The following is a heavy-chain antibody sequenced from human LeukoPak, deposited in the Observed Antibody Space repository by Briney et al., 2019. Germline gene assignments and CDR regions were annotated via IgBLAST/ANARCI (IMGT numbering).Heavy chain of an antibody. V-gene: IGHV3-21*01. CDR1: GFTFSDYY. Sequence: GGSLRLSCAASGFTFSDYYMTWVRQAPGKGLEWVPSISSSSSYIYYADSVKGRFTISRDNAKNSLYLQMNSLRAEDTAVYYCARDSTRNWFDPWGQGTLVTVSS. CDR2: ISSSSSYI. CDR3: ARDSTRNWFDP. J-gene: IGHJ5*02.